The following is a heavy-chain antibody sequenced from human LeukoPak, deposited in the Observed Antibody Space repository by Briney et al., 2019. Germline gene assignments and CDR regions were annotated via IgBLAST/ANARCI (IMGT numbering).Heavy chain of an antibody. V-gene: IGHV1-69*06. CDR3: ARDYSSSWYIVGDY. CDR2: IIPIFGTA. D-gene: IGHD6-13*01. J-gene: IGHJ4*02. Sequence: GASVKVPCKASGGTFSSYAISWVRQAPGQGLEWMGGIIPIFGTANYAQKFQGRVTITADRSTSTAYMELSSLRSEDTAVYYCARDYSSSWYIVGDYWGQGTLVTVSS. CDR1: GGTFSSYA.